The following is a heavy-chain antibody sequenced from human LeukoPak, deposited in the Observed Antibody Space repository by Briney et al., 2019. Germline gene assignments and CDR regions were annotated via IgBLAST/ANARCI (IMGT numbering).Heavy chain of an antibody. CDR3: ARQPIVVVPAEGYYYYMDV. CDR2: IFYTGNA. D-gene: IGHD2-2*01. J-gene: IGHJ6*03. V-gene: IGHV4-59*01. CDR1: GGSISGYH. Sequence: SETLSLTCTVSGGSISGYHWNWIRQSPGKGLEWIANIFYTGNADYNPSLKGRVTISVDTSKNQFSLKLSSVTAADTAVYYCARQPIVVVPAEGYYYYMDVWGKGTTVTVSS.